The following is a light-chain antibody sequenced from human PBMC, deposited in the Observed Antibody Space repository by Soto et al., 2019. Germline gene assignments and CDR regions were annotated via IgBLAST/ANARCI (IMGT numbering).Light chain of an antibody. Sequence: QSVVTQSPSASGTPGQRVTISCSGSSSNIGSNYVYWYQQLPGTAPKLLIYRNNQRPSGVPDRFSGSKSGTSASLAISGLRSEDEADYYCAAWDDSLSGVVFGGGTKVTVL. J-gene: IGLJ2*01. CDR1: SSNIGSNY. CDR2: RNN. CDR3: AAWDDSLSGVV. V-gene: IGLV1-47*01.